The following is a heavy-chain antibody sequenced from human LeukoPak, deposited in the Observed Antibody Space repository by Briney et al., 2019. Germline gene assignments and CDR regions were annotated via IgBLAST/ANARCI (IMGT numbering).Heavy chain of an antibody. CDR3: ARLTTSRPNYYYYGMDV. J-gene: IGHJ6*02. D-gene: IGHD4-11*01. V-gene: IGHV4-4*07. CDR1: GGSISSYY. CDR2: IYTSGST. Sequence: SETLSPTCTVSGGSISSYYWSWIRQPAGKGLEWIGRIYTSGSTNYNPSLKSRVTMSVDTSKNQFSLKLSSVTAADTAVYYCARLTTSRPNYYYYGMDVWGQGTTVTVSS.